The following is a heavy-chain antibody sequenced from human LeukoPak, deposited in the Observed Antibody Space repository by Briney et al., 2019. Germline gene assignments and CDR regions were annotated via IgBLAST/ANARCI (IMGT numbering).Heavy chain of an antibody. Sequence: PSESLSLTCTVSGGSISSYYWSWIRQPPGKGLEWIGYIYYSGSTNYNPSLKSRVTISVDTSKNQFSLKLSSVTAADTAVYYCVATEDSSGWSDYWGQGALVTVSS. CDR1: GGSISSYY. J-gene: IGHJ4*02. V-gene: IGHV4-59*01. D-gene: IGHD3-22*01. CDR3: VATEDSSGWSDY. CDR2: IYYSGST.